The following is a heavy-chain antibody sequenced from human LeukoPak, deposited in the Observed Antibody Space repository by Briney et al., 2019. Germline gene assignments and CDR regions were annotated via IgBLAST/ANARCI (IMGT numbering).Heavy chain of an antibody. CDR3: ARGYDFRSGYFDY. V-gene: IGHV1-69*05. CDR2: IIPIFGTA. Sequence: SVKVSCKASGGTFSSYAVSWVRQAPGQGLEWMGGIIPIFGTANYAQKFQGRVTITTDESTSTAYMELSSLRSEDTAVYYCARGYDFRSGYFDYWGQGTLVTVSS. CDR1: GGTFSSYA. J-gene: IGHJ4*02. D-gene: IGHD3-3*01.